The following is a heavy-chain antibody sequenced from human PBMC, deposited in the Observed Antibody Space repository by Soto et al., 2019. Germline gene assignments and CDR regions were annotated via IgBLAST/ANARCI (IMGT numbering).Heavy chain of an antibody. D-gene: IGHD2-8*01. CDR1: GYSFASYG. CDR3: GRGGVSSYVDY. CDR2: INPDDGNT. V-gene: IGHV1-18*01. J-gene: IGHJ4*02. Sequence: GPEVKNPGASVKVSCEASGYSFASYGISWVRQAPGQGLEWMGWINPDDGNTDLAQDLQGRVTMTADTPTTTAYLELRNLRSDDTAVYYCGRGGVSSYVDYWGRGTLVTVS.